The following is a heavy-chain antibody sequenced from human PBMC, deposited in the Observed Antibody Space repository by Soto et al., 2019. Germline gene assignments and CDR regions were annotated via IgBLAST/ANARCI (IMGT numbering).Heavy chain of an antibody. D-gene: IGHD3-3*01. CDR3: ARGYYDFWSGYYPEDYYYYMAV. CDR2: IYYSGST. CDR1: GGSISSYY. V-gene: IGHV4-59*08. Sequence: SETLSLTCTVSGGSISSYYWSWIRQPPGKGLEWIGYIYYSGSTNYNPSLKSRVTISVDTSKNQFSLKLSSVTAADTAVYYCARGYYDFWSGYYPEDYYYYMAVWGKRTTVTVSS. J-gene: IGHJ6*03.